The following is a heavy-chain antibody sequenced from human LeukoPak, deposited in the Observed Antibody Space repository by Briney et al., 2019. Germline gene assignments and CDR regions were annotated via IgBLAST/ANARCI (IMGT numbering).Heavy chain of an antibody. CDR1: GFTFRNYW. Sequence: GGSLRLSCAASGFTFRNYWMGWVRQAPGKGLEWVANTKPDGTAEYYADSVRGRFTTSGDNANNFLYLQMNSLRGEDTAVYYCVRDGGLHTTFDYWGQGTLVTVSS. CDR2: TKPDGTAE. V-gene: IGHV3-7*01. D-gene: IGHD2-15*01. CDR3: VRDGGLHTTFDY. J-gene: IGHJ4*02.